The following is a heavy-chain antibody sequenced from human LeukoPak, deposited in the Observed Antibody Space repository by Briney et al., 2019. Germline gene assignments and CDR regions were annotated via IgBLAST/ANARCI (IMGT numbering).Heavy chain of an antibody. CDR3: AELGITMIGGV. V-gene: IGHV3-48*03. CDR2: ISSSGSTI. J-gene: IGHJ6*04. Sequence: PGGSLRLSCVAFELTFSNYAMSWVRQAPGKGLEWVSYISSSGSTIYYADSVKGRFTISRDNAKNSLYLQMNSLRAEDTAVYYCAELGITMIGGVWGKGTTVTISS. D-gene: IGHD3-10*02. CDR1: ELTFSNYA.